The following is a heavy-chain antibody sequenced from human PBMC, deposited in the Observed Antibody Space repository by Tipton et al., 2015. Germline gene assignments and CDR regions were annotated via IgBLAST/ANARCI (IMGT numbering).Heavy chain of an antibody. CDR2: IFSGGST. CDR3: ARGQDENTLGEYYTH. D-gene: IGHD3-3*01. CDR1: GDSVNSGNYY. J-gene: IGHJ1*01. Sequence: LRLSCTVSGDSVNSGNYYWSWIRQPPGKGLEWIGYIFSGGSTNSNPSVKSRVTIFLTSNKQFSLEMISVTAADTAIYYCARGQDENTLGEYYTHWGQGTLVTVSS. V-gene: IGHV4-61*01.